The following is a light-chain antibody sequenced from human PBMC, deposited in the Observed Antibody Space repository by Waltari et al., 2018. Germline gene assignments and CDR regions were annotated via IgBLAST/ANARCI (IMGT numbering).Light chain of an antibody. V-gene: IGLV2-14*01. J-gene: IGLJ2*01. Sequence: QSALTQPASVSGSPGQSVTIFCTGTSHDVGGYNSVSWYQEHPGQAPSVIIYDVSDRPSGVSDRFSGSQSGNTASLTISGLQAEDEADYYCSSPSSNNVVLFGGGTKLTVL. CDR3: SSPSSNNVVL. CDR1: SHDVGGYNS. CDR2: DVS.